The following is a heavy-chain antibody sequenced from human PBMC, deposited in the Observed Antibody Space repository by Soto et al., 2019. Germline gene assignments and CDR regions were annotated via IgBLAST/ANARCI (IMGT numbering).Heavy chain of an antibody. V-gene: IGHV1-18*01. CDR2: ISAYNGDT. J-gene: IGHJ6*02. D-gene: IGHD3-3*01. Sequence: VHLLQSGGEVKKPGASVKVSCKTSGYIFTNYAITWVRQAPGQGHEWMGWISAYNGDTKYAQRFQGGLPVTTDPTTTTAYMELGSLRSDDTAVYYCARDGRAFSIFGETMDVWGQGTTVTVSS. CDR1: GYIFTNYA. CDR3: ARDGRAFSIFGETMDV.